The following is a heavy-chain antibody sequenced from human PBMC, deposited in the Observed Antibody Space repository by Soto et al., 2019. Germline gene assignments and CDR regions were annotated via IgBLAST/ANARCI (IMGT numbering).Heavy chain of an antibody. CDR1: GGSFSGYY. D-gene: IGHD1-26*01. V-gene: IGHV4-34*01. J-gene: IGHJ4*02. Sequence: SETLSLTCAVYGGSFSGYYWSWIRQPPGKGLEWIGEINHSGSTNYNPSLKSRVTISVDTSKNQFSLKLSSVTAADTAVYYCAVTGGSYSVDYWGQGXLVTVYS. CDR2: INHSGST. CDR3: AVTGGSYSVDY.